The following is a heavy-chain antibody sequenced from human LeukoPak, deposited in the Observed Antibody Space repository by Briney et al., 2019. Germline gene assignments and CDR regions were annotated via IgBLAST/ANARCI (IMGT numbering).Heavy chain of an antibody. CDR1: GGSISSYY. D-gene: IGHD3-10*01. J-gene: IGHJ4*02. CDR3: ARGLRGDYYGSGSYYHFDY. Sequence: SEALSLTCTVSGGSISSYYWSWIRQPPGKGLEWIGEINHSGSTNYNPSLKSRVTISVDTSKNQFSLKLSSVTAADTAVYYCARGLRGDYYGSGSYYHFDYWGQGTLVTVSS. V-gene: IGHV4-34*01. CDR2: INHSGST.